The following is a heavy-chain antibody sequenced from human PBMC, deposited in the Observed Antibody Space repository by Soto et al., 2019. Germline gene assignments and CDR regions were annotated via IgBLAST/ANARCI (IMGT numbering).Heavy chain of an antibody. CDR1: GFTFSSYW. Sequence: GGSLRLSCAASGFTFSSYWMSWVRQAPGKGLEWVANIKQDGSEKYYVDSVKGRFTISRDNAKSSLYLQMNSLRAEDTAVYYCARFRSDYYYYYYGMDVWGQGTTVTVSS. D-gene: IGHD3-16*01. V-gene: IGHV3-7*05. CDR3: ARFRSDYYYYYYGMDV. J-gene: IGHJ6*02. CDR2: IKQDGSEK.